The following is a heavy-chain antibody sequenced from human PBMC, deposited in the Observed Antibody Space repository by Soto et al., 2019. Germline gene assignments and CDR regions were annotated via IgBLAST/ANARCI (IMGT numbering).Heavy chain of an antibody. Sequence: SETLSLTCTVSGGTITSYYWSWIRQPAGKGLEWIGRIYSSGSTNYNPSLNSRVIMSVDTSQNQFSLNLSSVTAADTAKYYCARENILTAATGKRDFDCWGQGTLVTVSS. CDR2: IYSSGST. D-gene: IGHD6-13*01. CDR3: ARENILTAATGKRDFDC. V-gene: IGHV4-4*07. CDR1: GGTITSYY. J-gene: IGHJ4*02.